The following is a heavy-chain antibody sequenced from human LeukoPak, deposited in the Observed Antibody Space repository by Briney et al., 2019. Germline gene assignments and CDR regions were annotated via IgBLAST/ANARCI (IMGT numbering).Heavy chain of an antibody. V-gene: IGHV4-61*09. CDR1: GGSISSGSYY. D-gene: IGHD5-18*01. CDR3: AGDHGFRYGLAY. CDR2: IYTSGST. Sequence: SETLSLTCTVSGGSISSGSYYWSWIRQPAGKGLEWIGHIYTSGSTNYNPSLKSRVTISVDTSKNQFSLKLRSVTAADTAVYYCAGDHGFRYGLAYWGQGTLVTFSS. J-gene: IGHJ4*02.